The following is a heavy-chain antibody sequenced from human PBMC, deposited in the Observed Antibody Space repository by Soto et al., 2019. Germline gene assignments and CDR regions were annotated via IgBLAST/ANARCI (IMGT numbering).Heavy chain of an antibody. V-gene: IGHV3-74*01. CDR3: ARPRYDSTGTPFDH. J-gene: IGHJ4*02. CDR2: INTDGGST. Sequence: EVQLVESGGGLVQPGGSLRLSCAASGFTFSSYWLHWVRQAPGKGLVWVSGINTDGGSTDYADSVKGRFIISRDNAKNTPYLQMNSLRAEDTAVYYCARPRYDSTGTPFDHWGLGTLVTVSS. D-gene: IGHD3-22*01. CDR1: GFTFSSYW.